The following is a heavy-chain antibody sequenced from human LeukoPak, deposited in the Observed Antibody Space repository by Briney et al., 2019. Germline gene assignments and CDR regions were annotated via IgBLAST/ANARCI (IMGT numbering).Heavy chain of an antibody. CDR2: INHSGST. D-gene: IGHD1-26*01. CDR1: GGSFSGYY. CDR3: ARGGQVGATVC. V-gene: IGHV4-34*01. Sequence: SETLSLTCAVYGGSFSGYYWSWIRQPPGKGLEWIGEINHSGSTNYNPSLKSRVTISVDTSKNQFSLKLSSVTAADTAVYYCARGGQVGATVCWGQGTLVTVSS. J-gene: IGHJ4*02.